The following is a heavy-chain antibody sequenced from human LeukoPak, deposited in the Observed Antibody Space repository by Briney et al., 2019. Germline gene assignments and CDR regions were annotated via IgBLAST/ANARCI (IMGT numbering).Heavy chain of an antibody. V-gene: IGHV1-2*02. CDR3: ARANLYDSSGYYYNNWFDP. CDR1: GYTFTGYY. CDR2: INPNSGGT. J-gene: IGHJ5*02. Sequence: ASVKVSCKASGYTFTGYYMHWVRQAPGQGLEWMGWINPNSGGTNYAQKFQGRVTMTKDTSISTAYMELSRLRSDDTAVYYCARANLYDSSGYYYNNWFDPWGQGTLVTVSS. D-gene: IGHD3-22*01.